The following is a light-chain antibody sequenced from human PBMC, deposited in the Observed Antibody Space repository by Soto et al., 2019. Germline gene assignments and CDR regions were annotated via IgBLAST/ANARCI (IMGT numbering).Light chain of an antibody. CDR3: QQYNKWPIT. Sequence: EIVMTQSPATLSVSPWERATLSCRASQSVSSNLACYQQKPGQAPRLLIYGASTRATGIPARFSGSGSGTEFTLTISSLQSEDFAVYYCQQYNKWPITFGQGTRLEI. CDR1: QSVSSN. V-gene: IGKV3-15*01. CDR2: GAS. J-gene: IGKJ5*01.